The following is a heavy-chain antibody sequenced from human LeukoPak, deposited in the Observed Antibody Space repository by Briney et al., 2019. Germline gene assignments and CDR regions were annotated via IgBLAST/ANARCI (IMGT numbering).Heavy chain of an antibody. D-gene: IGHD1-26*01. Sequence: GGPLRLSCAASGFTFSSYWVSWVREAPGKGLEWVANIKQDGSEKCYVDSVKGRFTISRDNAKNSLYLQMNSLRAEDTAVYYCASHSGSPMDVWGKGTTVTVSS. CDR1: GFTFSSYW. V-gene: IGHV3-7*01. CDR2: IKQDGSEK. J-gene: IGHJ6*03. CDR3: ASHSGSPMDV.